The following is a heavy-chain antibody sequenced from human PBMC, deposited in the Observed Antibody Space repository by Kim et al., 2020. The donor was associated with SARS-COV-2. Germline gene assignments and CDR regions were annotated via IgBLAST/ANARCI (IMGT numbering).Heavy chain of an antibody. D-gene: IGHD1-26*01. CDR3: ATIVGAIFDY. V-gene: IGHV4-30-2*04. Sequence: STDDNPALKSRITISIDTSKNQVSLKRISVTAADTASYYCATIVGAIFDYWGQGALVTVSS. J-gene: IGHJ4*02. CDR2: ST.